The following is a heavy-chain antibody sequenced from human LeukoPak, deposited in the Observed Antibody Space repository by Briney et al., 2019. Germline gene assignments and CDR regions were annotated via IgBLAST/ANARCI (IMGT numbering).Heavy chain of an antibody. D-gene: IGHD3-9*01. J-gene: IGHJ4*02. CDR2: ICAYNGNT. CDR3: ARDQSAANYDILTGYYDY. V-gene: IGHV1-18*04. Sequence: ASVKVSCKDSGYTFTSYGISWVRQAPEQGLEWMGWICAYNGNTNYAQKLQGRVTMTTDTSTSTAYMELRSLRSDDTAVYYCARDQSAANYDILTGYYDYWGQGTLVTVSS. CDR1: GYTFTSYG.